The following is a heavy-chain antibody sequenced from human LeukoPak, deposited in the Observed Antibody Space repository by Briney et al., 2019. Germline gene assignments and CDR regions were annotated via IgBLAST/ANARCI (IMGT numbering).Heavy chain of an antibody. V-gene: IGHV3-21*01. CDR1: GFTFSSYS. Sequence: GGSLRLSCGASGFTFSSYSMNWVRQAPGKGLEWVSSISSTGSYIYYADSVKGRFTITRDNAKNSLFLQMSSLRAEDTAVYYCAREKTWIQPVDFWGQGTLVTVSS. D-gene: IGHD5-18*01. CDR3: AREKTWIQPVDF. CDR2: ISSTGSYI. J-gene: IGHJ4*02.